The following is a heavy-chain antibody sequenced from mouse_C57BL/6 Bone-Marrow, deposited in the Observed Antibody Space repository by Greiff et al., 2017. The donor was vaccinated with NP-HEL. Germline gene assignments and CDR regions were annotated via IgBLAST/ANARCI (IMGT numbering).Heavy chain of an antibody. J-gene: IGHJ4*01. CDR3: ARNPLYCYGSLYAMDY. D-gene: IGHD1-1*01. CDR2: IWTGGGT. V-gene: IGHV2-9-1*01. CDR1: GFSLTSYA. Sequence: VKLQESGPGLVAPSQSLSITCTVSGFSLTSYAISWVRQPPGKGLEWLGVIWTGGGTNSNSALKSRLSISKDNSKSQGFLKMNSLQTDDTARYYCARNPLYCYGSLYAMDYWGQGTSVTVSS.